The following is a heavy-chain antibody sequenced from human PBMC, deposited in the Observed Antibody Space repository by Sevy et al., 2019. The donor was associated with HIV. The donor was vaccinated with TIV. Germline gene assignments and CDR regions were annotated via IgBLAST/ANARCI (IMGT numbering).Heavy chain of an antibody. CDR2: ISGSGGST. J-gene: IGHJ6*02. Sequence: GESLKISCAASGFTFSSYSMNWVRQAPGKGLEWVSAISGSGGSTYYADSVKGRFTISRDNSKNTLYLQMNSLRAEDTAVYYCAKGTPRYCSSTSCPSYYYGMDVWGQGTTVTVSS. D-gene: IGHD2-2*01. CDR1: GFTFSSYS. V-gene: IGHV3-23*01. CDR3: AKGTPRYCSSTSCPSYYYGMDV.